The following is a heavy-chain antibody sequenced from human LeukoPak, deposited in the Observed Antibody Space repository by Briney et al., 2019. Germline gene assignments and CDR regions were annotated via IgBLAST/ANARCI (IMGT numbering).Heavy chain of an antibody. Sequence: SVKVSCKASGGTFSSYAISWVRQAPGQGLEWMGRIIPILGIANYAQKFQGRVTITADKSTSTAYMELSSLRSEDTAVCYCASEMGIAVAGSSYYYYYGMDVWGQGTTVTVSS. CDR3: ASEMGIAVAGSSYYYYYGMDV. CDR2: IIPILGIA. CDR1: GGTFSSYA. D-gene: IGHD6-19*01. V-gene: IGHV1-69*04. J-gene: IGHJ6*02.